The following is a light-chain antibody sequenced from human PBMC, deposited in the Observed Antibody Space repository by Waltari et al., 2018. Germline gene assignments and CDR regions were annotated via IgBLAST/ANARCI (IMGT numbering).Light chain of an antibody. J-gene: IGLJ3*02. Sequence: QSALTQPPSASGSPGQSVTIPCSGTSRDVGAYAYVSWYQQHPGKPPKLMIYEVTARPSGVPDRFSGSKSDNTASLTVSGLQADDEADYYCCSYAGHSWVFGGGTRLTVL. CDR3: CSYAGHSWV. V-gene: IGLV2-8*01. CDR1: SRDVGAYAY. CDR2: EVT.